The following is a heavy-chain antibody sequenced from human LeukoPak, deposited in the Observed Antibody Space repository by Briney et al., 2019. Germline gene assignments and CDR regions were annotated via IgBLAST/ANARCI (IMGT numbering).Heavy chain of an antibody. J-gene: IGHJ5*02. V-gene: IGHV4-59*11. CDR3: ARVAENWFDP. CDR2: IYYSGST. CDR1: GGSISSHY. Sequence: SGTLSLTCTVSGGSISSHYWSWIRQPPGKGLEWIGYIYYSGSTNYNPSLKSRVTISVDTSKNQFSLKLSSVTAADTAVYYCARVAENWFDPWGQGTLVTVSS.